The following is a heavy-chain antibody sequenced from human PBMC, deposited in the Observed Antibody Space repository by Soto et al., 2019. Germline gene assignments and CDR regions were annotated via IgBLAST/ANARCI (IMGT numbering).Heavy chain of an antibody. CDR1: GFTFSSYA. J-gene: IGHJ3*02. CDR2: ISGTGVGT. V-gene: IGHV3-23*01. D-gene: IGHD4-17*01. Sequence: EVQLLESGGGLVQPGGSLRLSCAASGFTFSSYAMSWVRQAPGKGLEWVSAISGTGVGTYYADSVKGRFTISRDNSKNTLYLQMNSLRAEDTAVYYCAKCMTSVTTFPFDIWGQGTMGTVSS. CDR3: AKCMTSVTTFPFDI.